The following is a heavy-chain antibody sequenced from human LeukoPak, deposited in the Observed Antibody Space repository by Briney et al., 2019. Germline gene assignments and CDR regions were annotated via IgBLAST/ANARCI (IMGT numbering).Heavy chain of an antibody. J-gene: IGHJ4*02. V-gene: IGHV3-9*01. CDR3: AKDMQDIVVVPAAIGFDY. CDR2: ISWNSGSI. CDR1: GFTLDDYA. Sequence: PGGSLRLSCAASGFTLDDYAMPWVRQAPGKGLDWVPGISWNSGSIGNADSVKGRFTISRDNAKNSLYLQMNSLRAEDTALYYCAKDMQDIVVVPAAIGFDYWGQGTLVTVSS. D-gene: IGHD2-2*02.